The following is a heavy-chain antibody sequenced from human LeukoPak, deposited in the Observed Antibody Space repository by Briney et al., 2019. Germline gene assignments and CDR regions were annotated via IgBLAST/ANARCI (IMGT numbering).Heavy chain of an antibody. CDR2: IYYSGST. J-gene: IGHJ4*02. D-gene: IGHD5-18*01. CDR3: AAGSQSTALIK. Sequence: SQTLSLTCTVSGDSINSGDYYWSWIRQPPGKGLEWIGYIYYSGSTYYNPSLKSRITISLDTSKNQFSLRLSSVTAADTAVYYCAAGSQSTALIKWGQGTLVTVSS. CDR1: GDSINSGDYY. V-gene: IGHV4-30-4*01.